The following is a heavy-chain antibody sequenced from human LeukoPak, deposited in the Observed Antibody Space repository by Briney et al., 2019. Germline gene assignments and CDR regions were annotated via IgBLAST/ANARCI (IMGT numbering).Heavy chain of an antibody. J-gene: IGHJ4*02. V-gene: IGHV3-30*04. Sequence: GRSLRLSCAASGFTFSSYAMHWVRQAPGKGLEWVAVISYDGSNKYYADSVKGRFTISRDNSKNTLYLQMNSLRAEDTAVYYCARAYDFWSGTIGYWGQGTLVTVSS. D-gene: IGHD3-3*01. CDR3: ARAYDFWSGTIGY. CDR2: ISYDGSNK. CDR1: GFTFSSYA.